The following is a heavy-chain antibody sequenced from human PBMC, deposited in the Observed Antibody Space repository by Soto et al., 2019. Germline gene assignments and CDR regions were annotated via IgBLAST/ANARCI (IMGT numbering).Heavy chain of an antibody. CDR2: ISSSSSYI. Sequence: PGWSLRLSCSASVFTFSSYSMNWVRQAPGKGLEWVSSISSSSSYIYYADSVKGRFTISRDNAKNSLYLQMNSLRAEDTAVYYCARDVGYYGMDVWGQGTTVTVSS. CDR1: VFTFSSYS. CDR3: ARDVGYYGMDV. V-gene: IGHV3-21*01. D-gene: IGHD3-16*01. J-gene: IGHJ6*02.